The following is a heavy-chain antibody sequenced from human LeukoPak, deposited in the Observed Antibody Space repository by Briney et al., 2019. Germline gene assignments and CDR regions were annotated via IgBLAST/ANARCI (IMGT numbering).Heavy chain of an antibody. J-gene: IGHJ4*02. V-gene: IGHV4-39*01. CDR3: ARVRDWTTHFDY. CDR1: GGSISSSSYY. CDR2: IYYSGST. Sequence: PSETLSLTCTVSGGSISSSSYYWGWIRQPPGKGLEWIGSIYYSGSTYYNPSLKSRVTISVDTSKNQFSLKLSSVTAADTAVYYCARVRDWTTHFDYWGQGTLVTVSS. D-gene: IGHD3/OR15-3a*01.